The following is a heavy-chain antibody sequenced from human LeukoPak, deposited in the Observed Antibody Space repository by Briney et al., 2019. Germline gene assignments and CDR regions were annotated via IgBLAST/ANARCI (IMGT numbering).Heavy chain of an antibody. CDR1: GFTFSSYG. CDR3: AKGDDSSGYYFPYYFDY. V-gene: IGHV3-23*01. D-gene: IGHD3-22*01. CDR2: ISGSGGST. J-gene: IGHJ4*02. Sequence: GGSLRLSCAASGFTFSSYGMSWVRRAPGKGLEWVSAISGSGGSTYYADSVKGRFTISRDNPKNTLYMQMNSLRAEDTAVYYCAKGDDSSGYYFPYYFDYWGQGTLVTVSS.